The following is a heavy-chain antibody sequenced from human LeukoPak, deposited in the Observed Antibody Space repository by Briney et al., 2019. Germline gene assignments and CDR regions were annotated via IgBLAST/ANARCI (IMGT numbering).Heavy chain of an antibody. Sequence: SETLSLTCTVSGGSISSGSYYWSWIRQPAGKGLEWIGRIYTSGSTTYNSSLKSRVAISLDTSKNHFSLRLSSVTAADTAVYYCARDREVGATGYYFDYWGQGTLVTVSS. CDR1: GGSISSGSYY. CDR2: IYTSGST. V-gene: IGHV4-61*02. CDR3: ARDREVGATGYYFDY. J-gene: IGHJ4*02. D-gene: IGHD1-26*01.